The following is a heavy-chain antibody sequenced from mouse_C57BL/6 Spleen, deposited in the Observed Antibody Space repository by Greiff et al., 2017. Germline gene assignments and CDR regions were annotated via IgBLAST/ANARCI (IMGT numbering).Heavy chain of an antibody. V-gene: IGHV5-4*01. CDR1: GFTFSSYA. CDR3: ARDPSYSRFAY. CDR2: ISDGGSYT. Sequence: EVKLVESGGGLVKPAGSLKLPCAASGFTFSSYAMSWVRQTPEKRLEWVATISDGGSYTYYPDNVKGRFTISRDNAKNNLYLQMSHLKSEDTAMYYCARDPSYSRFAYWGQGTLVTVSA. D-gene: IGHD2-12*01. J-gene: IGHJ3*01.